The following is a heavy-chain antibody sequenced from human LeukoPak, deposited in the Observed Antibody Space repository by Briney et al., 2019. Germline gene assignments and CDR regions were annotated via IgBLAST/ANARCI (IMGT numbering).Heavy chain of an antibody. CDR2: MNPNSGNT. V-gene: IGHV1-8*01. CDR1: GYTFTSYG. J-gene: IGHJ5*02. D-gene: IGHD2-15*01. CDR3: ARVGLSRGGFDP. Sequence: ASVKVSCKASGYTFTSYGINWVRQATGQGLEWMGWMNPNSGNTGYAQKFQGRVTMTRNTSISTAYMELSSLRSEDTAVYYCARVGLSRGGFDPWGQGTLVTVSS.